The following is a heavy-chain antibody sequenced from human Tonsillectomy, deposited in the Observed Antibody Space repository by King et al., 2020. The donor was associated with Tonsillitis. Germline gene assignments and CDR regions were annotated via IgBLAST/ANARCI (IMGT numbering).Heavy chain of an antibody. D-gene: IGHD2-15*01. CDR2: INHSGSS. V-gene: IGHV4-34*01. Sequence: VQLQQWGAGLLKPSETLSLTCVVDGGSFSGYYWTWIRQSPGKGLEWIGEINHSGSSTYNPSLKSRVTILVDTSKNQFSVKLSSVTAADTGVYYCARGNRWHYYYGMDVWGQGTTVTVSS. CDR3: ARGNRWHYYYGMDV. J-gene: IGHJ6*02. CDR1: GGSFSGYY.